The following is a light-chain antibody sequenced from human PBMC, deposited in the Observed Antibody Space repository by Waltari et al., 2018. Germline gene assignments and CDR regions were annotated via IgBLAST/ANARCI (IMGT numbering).Light chain of an antibody. Sequence: DIVMSQSPDSLAVSLGERATINCKSSQDVFYRSINKNYLAWYQQKSGQPPKLLIYWASTRDSGVPDRFSGSGSGTDFTLSISSLQAEDVAVYYCQQYYSTLPTFGQGTKVEIK. V-gene: IGKV4-1*01. CDR3: QQYYSTLPT. CDR2: WAS. CDR1: QDVFYRSINKNY. J-gene: IGKJ1*01.